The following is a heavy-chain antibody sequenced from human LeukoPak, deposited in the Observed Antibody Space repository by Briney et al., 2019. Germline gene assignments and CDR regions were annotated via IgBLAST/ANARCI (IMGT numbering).Heavy chain of an antibody. CDR1: GFTFSSYA. CDR2: ISYDGSNK. V-gene: IGHV3-30-3*01. J-gene: IGHJ3*02. D-gene: IGHD3-9*01. Sequence: QPGGSLRLSCAASGFTFSSYAMHWVRQAPGKGLEWVAVISYDGSNKYYADSVKGRFTISRDNSKNTLYLQMNSLRAEDTAVYYCARDTRYFDLLVAFDIWGQGTMVTVSS. CDR3: ARDTRYFDLLVAFDI.